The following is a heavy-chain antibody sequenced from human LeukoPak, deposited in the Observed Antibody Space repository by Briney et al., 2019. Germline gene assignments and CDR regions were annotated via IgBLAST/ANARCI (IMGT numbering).Heavy chain of an antibody. D-gene: IGHD6-19*01. J-gene: IGHJ4*02. V-gene: IGHV3-21*01. CDR3: ARVPAGTAVAG. CDR2: ISSSGSYI. CDR1: GFTFSSYS. Sequence: PGGSLRLSCAASGFTFSSYSMHWVRQAPGKGLEWVSSISSSGSYIYYADSVKGRFTISRDNAKNSLFLQMNSLRAEDTAMYYCARVPAGTAVAGCGQGTLVTVTS.